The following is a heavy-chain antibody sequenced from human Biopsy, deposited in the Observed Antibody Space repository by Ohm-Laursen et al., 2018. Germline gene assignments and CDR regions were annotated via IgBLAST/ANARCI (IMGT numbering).Heavy chain of an antibody. V-gene: IGHV4-59*08. CDR2: IYYTGST. Sequence: TLSLTCTVSGGSISSYYWSWIRQPPGKGLEWIGDIYYTGSTNYNPSLKSLVTISVDTSMNHLSLRLTSVTAADTAVYYCARHAPSYSGSYWRYFDLWGRGTLVTVSS. D-gene: IGHD1-26*01. J-gene: IGHJ2*01. CDR3: ARHAPSYSGSYWRYFDL. CDR1: GGSISSYY.